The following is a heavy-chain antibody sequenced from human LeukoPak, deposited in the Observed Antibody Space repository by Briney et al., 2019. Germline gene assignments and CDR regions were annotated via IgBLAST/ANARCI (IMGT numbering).Heavy chain of an antibody. CDR3: ARGGTVGGAFDI. CDR2: VWYDGSNK. J-gene: IGHJ3*02. Sequence: GGSLRLSCAASGFTFSSYGMHWLRQAPGKGLEWVAVVWYDGSNKYYADSVKGRFTISRDNSKNTLYLQMNSLRAEDTAVYYCARGGTVGGAFDIWGQGTMVTVSS. V-gene: IGHV3-33*01. CDR1: GFTFSSYG. D-gene: IGHD1-14*01.